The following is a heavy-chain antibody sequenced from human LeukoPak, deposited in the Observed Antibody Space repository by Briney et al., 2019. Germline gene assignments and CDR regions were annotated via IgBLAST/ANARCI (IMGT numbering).Heavy chain of an antibody. CDR3: ARGQGRTVVIPGY. Sequence: ASVKVSCKASGYTFTSYDINWVRQATGQGLEWMGWMNPNSGNTGYAQKFQGRVTVSRNTSISTAYMELSSLRSEDTAVYYCARGQGRTVVIPGYWGQGTLVTVSS. CDR2: MNPNSGNT. J-gene: IGHJ4*02. D-gene: IGHD4-23*01. V-gene: IGHV1-8*01. CDR1: GYTFTSYD.